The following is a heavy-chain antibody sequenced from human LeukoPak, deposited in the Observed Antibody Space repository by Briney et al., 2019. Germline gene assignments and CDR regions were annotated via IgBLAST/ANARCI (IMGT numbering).Heavy chain of an antibody. V-gene: IGHV4-59*01. J-gene: IGHJ6*02. CDR1: AGSISDFH. Sequence: SETPSLTCSVSAGSISDFHWGWIRQTPGKGLEWIGHVHSSGSTNYNPSLKSRLTMSVDTSKNQFFLKLNSVTAADTAVYYCARDLTTVTKGLDVWGQGTTIIVSS. D-gene: IGHD4-17*01. CDR2: VHSSGST. CDR3: ARDLTTVTKGLDV.